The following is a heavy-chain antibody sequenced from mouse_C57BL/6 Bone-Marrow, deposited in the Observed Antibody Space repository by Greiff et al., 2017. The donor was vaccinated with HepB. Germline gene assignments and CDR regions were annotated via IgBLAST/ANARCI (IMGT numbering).Heavy chain of an antibody. Sequence: EVMLVESGGGLVKPGGSLKLSCAASGFTFSDYGMHWVRQAPEKGLEWVAYISSGSSTIYYADTVKGRFTISRDNAKNTLFLQMTSLRSEDTAMYYCAREGDRLRYYYFDYWGQGTTLTVSS. CDR1: GFTFSDYG. CDR3: AREGDRLRYYYFDY. D-gene: IGHD1-1*01. CDR2: ISSGSSTI. J-gene: IGHJ2*01. V-gene: IGHV5-17*01.